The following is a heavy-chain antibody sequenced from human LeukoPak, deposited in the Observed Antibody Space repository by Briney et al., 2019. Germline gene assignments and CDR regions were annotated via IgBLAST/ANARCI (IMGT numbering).Heavy chain of an antibody. V-gene: IGHV1-18*01. Sequence: ASVKVSCKASGYTFTSYGISWVRQAPGQGLEWMGWISAYNGNTNYAQKHQGRVTMTTDTSTSTAYMELRSLRPDDTAVYYCATRNDLYYFDYWGQGTLVTVSS. CDR1: GYTFTSYG. CDR3: ATRNDLYYFDY. J-gene: IGHJ4*02. D-gene: IGHD1-1*01. CDR2: ISAYNGNT.